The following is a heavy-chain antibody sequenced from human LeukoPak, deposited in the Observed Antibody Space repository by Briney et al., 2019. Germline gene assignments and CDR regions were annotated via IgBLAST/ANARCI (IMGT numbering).Heavy chain of an antibody. CDR3: AKDLERGYSSGWYLGY. D-gene: IGHD6-19*01. V-gene: IGHV3-30*18. J-gene: IGHJ4*02. CDR1: GFTFSSYG. Sequence: GGSLRLSCAASGFTFSSYGMHWVRQAPGKGLEWVAVISYDGSNKYYPDSVKGRLTISRDNSKNTLYLQMNSLRAEDTAVYYCAKDLERGYSSGWYLGYWGQGTLVTVSS. CDR2: ISYDGSNK.